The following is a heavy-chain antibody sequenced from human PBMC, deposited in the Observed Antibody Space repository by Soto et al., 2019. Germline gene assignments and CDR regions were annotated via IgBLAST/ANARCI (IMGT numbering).Heavy chain of an antibody. J-gene: IGHJ5*02. Sequence: GGSLRLSCAASGFTFSRYSMNWVRQAPGKGLEWISYITSSSNTIHYADSVKGRFTISRDNAKDSLYLQMNSLRDEDTAMYYCARDNGIEGSFDPWGQGTLVTVSS. CDR3: ARDNGIEGSFDP. V-gene: IGHV3-48*02. CDR2: ITSSSNTI. CDR1: GFTFSRYS.